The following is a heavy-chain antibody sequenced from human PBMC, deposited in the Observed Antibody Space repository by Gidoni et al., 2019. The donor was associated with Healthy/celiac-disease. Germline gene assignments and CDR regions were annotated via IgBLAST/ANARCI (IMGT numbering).Heavy chain of an antibody. CDR1: GGSISSYY. CDR3: ARALEPLDCSSTSCYTRWFDP. V-gene: IGHV4-59*01. CDR2: IYYSGST. D-gene: IGHD2-2*02. Sequence: QVQLQESGPGLVKPSETLSLTCTVPGGSISSYYWTWIRQPPGKGLEWIGYIYYSGSTNYNPSLKSRVTISVDTSKNQFSLKLSSVTAADTAVYYCARALEPLDCSSTSCYTRWFDPWGQGTLVTVSS. J-gene: IGHJ5*02.